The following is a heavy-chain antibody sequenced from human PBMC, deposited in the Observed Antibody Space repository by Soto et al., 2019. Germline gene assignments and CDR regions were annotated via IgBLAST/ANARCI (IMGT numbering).Heavy chain of an antibody. CDR1: GFTFSSYA. Sequence: GGSLRLSCAASGFTFSSYAMSWVRQAPGKGLEWVSAISGSGGSTYYADSVKGRFTISRDNSKNTLYLQMNSLRAEDTAVYYCANRYLRLSTPYYFDYWGQGTLVTVSS. CDR2: ISGSGGST. CDR3: ANRYLRLSTPYYFDY. V-gene: IGHV3-23*01. D-gene: IGHD3-16*02. J-gene: IGHJ4*02.